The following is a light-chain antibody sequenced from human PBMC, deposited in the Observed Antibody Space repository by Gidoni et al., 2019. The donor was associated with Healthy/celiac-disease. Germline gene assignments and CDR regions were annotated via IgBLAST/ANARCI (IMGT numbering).Light chain of an antibody. Sequence: EIVLTQSPATLSLSPGERATLSCGASQSVSSSYLDWYQQKPGLAPRLLIYDASSRATGIPDRLSGSGSGTDFTLTISRLEPEDFAVYYCQQYGSPTWTFGQGTKVEIK. V-gene: IGKV3D-20*01. CDR1: QSVSSSY. J-gene: IGKJ1*01. CDR2: DAS. CDR3: QQYGSPTWT.